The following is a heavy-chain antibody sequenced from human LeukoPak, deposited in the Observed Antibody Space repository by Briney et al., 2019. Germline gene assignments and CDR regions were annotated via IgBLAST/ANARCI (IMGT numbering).Heavy chain of an antibody. CDR2: ISYSGST. CDR3: ARQGGWYGGFDY. V-gene: IGHV4-59*01. J-gene: IGHJ4*02. CDR1: GGSISSYY. D-gene: IGHD6-19*01. Sequence: SETLSLTCTVSGGSISSYYWSWIRQPPGKGLEWIGYISYSGSTNYNPSLKSRVTISVDTSKNQFSLKLSSVTAADTAVYYCARQGGWYGGFDYWGQGTPVTVSS.